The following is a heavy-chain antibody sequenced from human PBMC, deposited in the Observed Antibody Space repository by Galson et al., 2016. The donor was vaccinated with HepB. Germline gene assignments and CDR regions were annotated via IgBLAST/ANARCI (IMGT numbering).Heavy chain of an antibody. CDR2: IIPIFGTT. D-gene: IGHD2-15*01. J-gene: IGHJ6*02. CDR3: ARTKEVATKAYYYGMDV. Sequence: SVKVSCKASGDTLSTSAINWVRQAPGQGLEWMGAIIPIFGTTHYAQRFQGRVTLTADKSTSTAYMELSSLRHEDTAVYYCARTKEVATKAYYYGMDVWGQGTAVSVSS. V-gene: IGHV1-69*06. CDR1: GDTLSTSA.